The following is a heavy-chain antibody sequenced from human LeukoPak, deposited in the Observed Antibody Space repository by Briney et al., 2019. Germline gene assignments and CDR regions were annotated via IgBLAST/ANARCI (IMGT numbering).Heavy chain of an antibody. Sequence: PSQTLSLTCTVSGGSISSGDYYWSWIRQPPGKGLEWIGYIYYSGSTYYNPSLKSRVTISVDTSKNQFSLKLSSVTAADTAVYYCARESGGDPAHIDYWGQGTLVTVSS. CDR2: IYYSGST. CDR3: ARESGGDPAHIDY. D-gene: IGHD4-17*01. V-gene: IGHV4-30-4*01. J-gene: IGHJ4*02. CDR1: GGSISSGDYY.